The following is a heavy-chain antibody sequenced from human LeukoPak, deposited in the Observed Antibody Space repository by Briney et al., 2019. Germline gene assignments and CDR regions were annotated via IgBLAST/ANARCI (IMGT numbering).Heavy chain of an antibody. J-gene: IGHJ6*02. CDR1: GFTFSSYG. CDR2: IWYDGSNK. Sequence: GGSLRLSCAASGFTFSSYGMHWVRQASGKGLEWVAVIWYDGSNKYYADSVKGRFTISRDNSKNTLYLQMNSLRAEDTAVYYCARDDYGMDVWGQGTTVTVSS. CDR3: ARDDYGMDV. V-gene: IGHV3-33*01.